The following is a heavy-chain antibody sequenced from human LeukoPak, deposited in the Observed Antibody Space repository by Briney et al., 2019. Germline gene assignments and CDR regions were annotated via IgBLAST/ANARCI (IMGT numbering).Heavy chain of an antibody. CDR1: GGSINSYY. Sequence: SETLSLTCTVSGGSINSYYWSWIRQPPGKGLEWIGYIYHRGSTNYNPSLKSRVTILVDTSKNQFSLKLSSVTAADTAVYYCAREVGIVVVVAATYFDYWGQGTLVTVSS. J-gene: IGHJ4*02. D-gene: IGHD2-15*01. V-gene: IGHV4-59*12. CDR3: AREVGIVVVVAATYFDY. CDR2: IYHRGST.